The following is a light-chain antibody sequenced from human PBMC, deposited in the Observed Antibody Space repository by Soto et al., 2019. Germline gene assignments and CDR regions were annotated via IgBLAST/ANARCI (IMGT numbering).Light chain of an antibody. CDR1: KSNIGSNP. J-gene: IGLJ2*01. CDR2: SNS. CDR3: AAWDDSLNGRVV. V-gene: IGLV1-44*01. Sequence: QSVLTQPPSASGTPGQRVAISCSGSKSNIGSNPVDWYQQLPGTAPKLLIYSNSQRPSGVPDRFSGSKSGTSAALAISGLQSEDEAYYYCAAWDDSLNGRVVFGEGTKLTVL.